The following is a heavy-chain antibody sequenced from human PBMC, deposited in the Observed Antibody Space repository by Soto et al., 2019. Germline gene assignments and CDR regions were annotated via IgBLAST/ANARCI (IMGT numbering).Heavy chain of an antibody. Sequence: EVQLLESGGGLVQPGGSLRLSCAASGFTFSSYVMNWVRQAPGQGLEWVSTVRDSGGSTYYADSVQGRFTISRDNSKNTLFLHMNSLGAEDTAIYYCARTIVGGVVHAFDFWGQGTLVTVSS. J-gene: IGHJ4*02. V-gene: IGHV3-23*01. D-gene: IGHD1-26*01. CDR3: ARTIVGGVVHAFDF. CDR2: VRDSGGST. CDR1: GFTFSSYV.